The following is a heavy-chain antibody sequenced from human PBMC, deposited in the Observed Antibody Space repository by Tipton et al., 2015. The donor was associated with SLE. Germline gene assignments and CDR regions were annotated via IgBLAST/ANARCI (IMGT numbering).Heavy chain of an antibody. Sequence: TLSLTCTVSGASIGSHHWTWIRQPPGKGLEWIGNIFYSGGTNYSPFLNSRITISVDTSKNQISLKLTSVTAADTAVYFCARLTLGVEYYFDSWGQGTLVTVSS. J-gene: IGHJ4*02. CDR1: GASIGSHH. V-gene: IGHV4-59*11. D-gene: IGHD3-9*01. CDR2: IFYSGGT. CDR3: ARLTLGVEYYFDS.